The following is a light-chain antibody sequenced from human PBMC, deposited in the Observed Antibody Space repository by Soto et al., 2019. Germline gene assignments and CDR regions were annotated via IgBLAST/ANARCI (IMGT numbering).Light chain of an antibody. CDR3: QSYDTSLSGVI. CDR1: SSNIGAGYD. J-gene: IGLJ2*01. Sequence: QSVLTQTPSVSGARGQKITMSCTGSSSNIGAGYDVHWYQQLPGAAPRLLIYADNNRPSGVPDRFSASNSGTSASLAITGLQGEDEAVYYCQSYDTSLSGVIFGAGTKVTVL. V-gene: IGLV1-40*01. CDR2: ADN.